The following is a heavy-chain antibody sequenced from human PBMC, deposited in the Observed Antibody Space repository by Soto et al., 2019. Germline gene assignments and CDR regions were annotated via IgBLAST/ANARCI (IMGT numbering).Heavy chain of an antibody. CDR2: TVPVFDTS. D-gene: IGHD3-10*01. V-gene: IGHV1-69*06. CDR1: GGTFNGYG. CDR3: ARGVSNSGAYYTGPSAYEL. Sequence: QVQLVQSGAVVKKPGSSVEVSCKAPGGTFNGYGISWVRQAPGQGIQWMGGTVPVFDTSKYAPRFQGRVTITADKSTSTAYMELSSVRSEDTAIYFCARGVSNSGAYYTGPSAYELWGQGTLVIVSS. J-gene: IGHJ3*01.